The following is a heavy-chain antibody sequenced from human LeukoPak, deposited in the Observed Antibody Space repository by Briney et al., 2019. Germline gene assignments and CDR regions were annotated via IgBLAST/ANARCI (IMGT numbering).Heavy chain of an antibody. V-gene: IGHV3-30*18. CDR1: GFTFSSYG. Sequence: PGGSLRLSCAASGFTFSSYGMHWVRQAPGKGLEWVAVISYDGSNKYYADSVKGRFTISRDNSKNMLYLQMNSLRAEDTAVYYCAKDRWVYDSSGYNEYYYYYGMDVWGQGTTVTVSS. CDR3: AKDRWVYDSSGYNEYYYYYGMDV. J-gene: IGHJ6*02. CDR2: ISYDGSNK. D-gene: IGHD3-22*01.